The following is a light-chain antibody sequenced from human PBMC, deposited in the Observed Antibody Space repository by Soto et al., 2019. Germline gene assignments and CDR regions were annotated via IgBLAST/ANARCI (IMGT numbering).Light chain of an antibody. CDR1: SSNIGAGYD. CDR2: GNS. CDR3: QSCDSRLGGWM. J-gene: IGLJ3*02. V-gene: IGLV1-40*01. Sequence: QSVLTQPPSVSGAPGQRGTISCTGSSSNIGAGYDVHWYQQLPGTAPKLLIQGNSNRPSGVPDRFSGSKSGTSASLAITGLQAEGEVEYYCQSCDSRLGGWMFGGGTKLTVL.